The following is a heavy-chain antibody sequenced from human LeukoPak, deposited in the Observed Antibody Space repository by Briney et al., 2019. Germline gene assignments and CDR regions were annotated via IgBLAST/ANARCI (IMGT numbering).Heavy chain of an antibody. V-gene: IGHV4-61*02. CDR3: ARDSRGEIGLYSGGFYFFDY. CDR1: GGSVTSGSYY. CDR2: ISGSGSV. D-gene: IGHD6-25*01. J-gene: IGHJ4*02. Sequence: PSETLSLTCTVSGGSVTSGSYYWSWIRQSAGKGLEWIGRISGSGSVSYNPSLKSRVTISLESSKKQCSLDLSSVTAADTAVYYCARDSRGEIGLYSGGFYFFDYWGQGALVTVSS.